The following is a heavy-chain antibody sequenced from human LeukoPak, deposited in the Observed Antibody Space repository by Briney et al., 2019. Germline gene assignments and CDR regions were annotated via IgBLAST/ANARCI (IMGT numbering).Heavy chain of an antibody. CDR1: GFTCSSYA. D-gene: IGHD1/OR15-1a*01. CDR2: LSGSGGST. CDR3: AKAWLEQGGMFDY. J-gene: IGHJ4*02. Sequence: PGGSLRLSCAASGFTCSSYAMSWVRQAPGEGLEWVSLLSGSGGSTYYADSVKGRFTISRDNSKNTLYLQMNSLRAEDTAVYYCAKAWLEQGGMFDYWGQGTPVTVSS. V-gene: IGHV3-23*01.